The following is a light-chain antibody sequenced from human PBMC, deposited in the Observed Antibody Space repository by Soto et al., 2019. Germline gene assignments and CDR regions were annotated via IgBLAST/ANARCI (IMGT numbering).Light chain of an antibody. CDR2: DVT. CDR1: SSDVGGYIY. Sequence: QSVLTQPASVSGSPGQSITMSCTGTSSDVGGYIYVSWYQQHPGKAPKLMIYDVTSRPSGVSYRFSGSKSGNTASLTTSGLQAEDEADYYCSSYRSSSTSYVFGTGTKVTVL. J-gene: IGLJ1*01. CDR3: SSYRSSSTSYV. V-gene: IGLV2-14*01.